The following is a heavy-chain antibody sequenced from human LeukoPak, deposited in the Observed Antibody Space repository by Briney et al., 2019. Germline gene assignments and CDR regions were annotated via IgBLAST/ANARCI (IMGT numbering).Heavy chain of an antibody. J-gene: IGHJ4*02. D-gene: IGHD1-7*01. V-gene: IGHV3-66*01. CDR2: IYSGGST. Sequence: GGSLRLSCAASGFTVSSKYMTWVRQAPGKGLEWVSAIYSGGSTYYADSVRGRFTISRDNSKNMVYLQMRSLRAEDTAVYYCARDKDWGGNYYFDYWGQGTLVTVSS. CDR3: ARDKDWGGNYYFDY. CDR1: GFTVSSKY.